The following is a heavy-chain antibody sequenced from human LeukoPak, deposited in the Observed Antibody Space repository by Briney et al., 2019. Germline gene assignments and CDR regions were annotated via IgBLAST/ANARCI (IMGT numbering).Heavy chain of an antibody. Sequence: GESLKISCKGSGYSFTDYWVGWVRQMPGKGLEWMGIIYPGDSDTRYSPSFEGQVTISADKSTNTAYLQWSSLEASDTATYYCARLGHCSSTSCKRGGFDSWGQGTLVTVSS. CDR3: ARLGHCSSTSCKRGGFDS. CDR2: IYPGDSDT. V-gene: IGHV5-51*01. D-gene: IGHD2-2*01. CDR1: GYSFTDYW. J-gene: IGHJ4*02.